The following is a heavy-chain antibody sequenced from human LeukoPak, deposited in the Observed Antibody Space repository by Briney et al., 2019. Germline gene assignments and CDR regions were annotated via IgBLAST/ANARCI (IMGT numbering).Heavy chain of an antibody. CDR2: TRNKANSYTT. Sequence: PGGSLRLYCAASGFTFSDHYMDWVRQAPGKGLEWVGRTRNKANSYTTEYAASVKGRFTISRDDSKNSLYLQMNSLKTEDTAVYYCARSGIAVAGPPYYYYYGMDVWGKGTTVTVSS. V-gene: IGHV3-72*01. J-gene: IGHJ6*04. CDR3: ARSGIAVAGPPYYYYYGMDV. D-gene: IGHD6-19*01. CDR1: GFTFSDHY.